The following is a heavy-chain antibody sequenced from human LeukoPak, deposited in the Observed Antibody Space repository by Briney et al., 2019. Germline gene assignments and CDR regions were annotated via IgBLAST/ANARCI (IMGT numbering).Heavy chain of an antibody. CDR1: GFTFSSYA. CDR3: ARSPLYCSSTSCSPH. D-gene: IGHD2-2*01. V-gene: IGHV3-23*01. Sequence: PGGSLRLSCAASGFTFSSYAMSWVRQAPGKGLEWVSAISGSGGSTYYADSVKGRFTISRDNAKNSLYLQMNSLRAEDTAVYYCARSPLYCSSTSCSPHWGQGTLVTVSS. J-gene: IGHJ4*02. CDR2: ISGSGGST.